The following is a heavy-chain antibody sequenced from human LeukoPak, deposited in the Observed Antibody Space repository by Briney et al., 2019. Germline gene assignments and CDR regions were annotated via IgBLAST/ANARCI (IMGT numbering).Heavy chain of an antibody. CDR1: GGSISSGGYY. CDR2: IYYSGST. V-gene: IGHV4-31*03. Sequence: SETLSLTCTVSGGSISSGGYYWSWIRQHPGKGLEWIGYIYYSGSTYYNPSLKSRVTISVDTSKNQFSLKLSSVTAADTAVYYCARDLSGFDAFDIWGQGTMVTVSS. CDR3: ARDLSGFDAFDI. D-gene: IGHD3-22*01. J-gene: IGHJ3*02.